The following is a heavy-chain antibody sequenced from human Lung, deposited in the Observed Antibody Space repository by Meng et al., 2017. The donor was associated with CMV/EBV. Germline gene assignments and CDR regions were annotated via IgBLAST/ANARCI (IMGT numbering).Heavy chain of an antibody. Sequence: GSLRLSCTVSGGSISSYYWSWIRQPPGKGLEWIGYIYYSGSTNYNPSLKSRVTISVDTSKNQFSPKLSSVTAADTAVYYCASGKYYYGSGSYYNYYYYGMDVWXQGTTVXVSS. CDR2: IYYSGST. J-gene: IGHJ6*02. V-gene: IGHV4-59*01. D-gene: IGHD3-10*01. CDR3: ASGKYYYGSGSYYNYYYYGMDV. CDR1: GGSISSYY.